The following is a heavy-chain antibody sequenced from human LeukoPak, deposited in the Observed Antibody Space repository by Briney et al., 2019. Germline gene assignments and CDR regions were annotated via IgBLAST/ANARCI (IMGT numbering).Heavy chain of an antibody. D-gene: IGHD6-19*01. CDR2: IYYSGST. CDR1: GDSISSSSYY. V-gene: IGHV4-39*01. J-gene: IGHJ4*02. Sequence: SETLSLTCIVSGDSISSSSYYGGWIRQPPGKGLEWIGSIYYSGSTHYNPSLKSRVTISVDTSKNQFSLKLSSVTAADTAMYYCARHLGSGWSIDYWGQGTLVTVSS. CDR3: ARHLGSGWSIDY.